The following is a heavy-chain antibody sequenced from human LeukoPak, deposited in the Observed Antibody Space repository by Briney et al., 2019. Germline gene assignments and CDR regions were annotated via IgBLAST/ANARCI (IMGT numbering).Heavy chain of an antibody. CDR3: ARVWGYDSSGYYALVAFDI. CDR1: GGSISSNNYY. CDR2: IYYSGST. D-gene: IGHD3-22*01. J-gene: IGHJ3*02. V-gene: IGHV4-39*07. Sequence: SETLSLTCTVSGGSISSNNYYWGWIRQPPGKGLEWIGSIYYSGSTNYNPSLKSRVTISVDTSKNQFSLKLSSVTAADTAVYYCARVWGYDSSGYYALVAFDIWGQGTMVTVSS.